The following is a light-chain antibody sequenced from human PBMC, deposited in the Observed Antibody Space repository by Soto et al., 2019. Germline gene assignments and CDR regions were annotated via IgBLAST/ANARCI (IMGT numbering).Light chain of an antibody. V-gene: IGKV3-20*01. CDR1: QSVSDNY. CDR2: GAT. CDR3: QHYVTWPLT. J-gene: IGKJ4*01. Sequence: EIVLTQSPGTLSLSPGERATLSCRASQSVSDNYLAWYQQKPGQAPRLLIYGATSRPTGIPDRFSGSGSGTDFTLTITRLEPEDFAVYYCQHYVTWPLTFGGGTKVESK.